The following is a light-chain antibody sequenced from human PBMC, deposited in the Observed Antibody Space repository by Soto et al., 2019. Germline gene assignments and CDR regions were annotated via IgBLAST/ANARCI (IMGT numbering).Light chain of an antibody. CDR2: DAS. CDR3: QQRSNWPPIT. J-gene: IGKJ5*01. Sequence: ENVLTQSPGTLSLSPGERATLSCRASQTVRNNYLAWYQQKPGQAPRLLIYDASNRATGIPARFSGSGSGTDFTLTISSLEPEDFAVYYCQQRSNWPPITFGQGTRLEIK. CDR1: QTVRNNY. V-gene: IGKV3-11*01.